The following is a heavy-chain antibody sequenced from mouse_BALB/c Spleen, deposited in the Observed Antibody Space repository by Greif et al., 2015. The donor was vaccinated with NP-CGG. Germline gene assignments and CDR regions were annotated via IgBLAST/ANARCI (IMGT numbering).Heavy chain of an antibody. Sequence: VQPQQSGAELARPGASVKMSCKASGYTFTSYTMHWVKQRPGQGLEWIGYINPSSGYTNYNQKFKDKATLTADKSSSTAYMQLSSLTSEDSAVYYCAKGQLGLRPYFDYWGQGTTLTVSS. CDR2: INPSSGYT. CDR3: AKGQLGLRPYFDY. CDR1: GYTFTSYT. D-gene: IGHD3-1*01. J-gene: IGHJ2*01. V-gene: IGHV1-4*01.